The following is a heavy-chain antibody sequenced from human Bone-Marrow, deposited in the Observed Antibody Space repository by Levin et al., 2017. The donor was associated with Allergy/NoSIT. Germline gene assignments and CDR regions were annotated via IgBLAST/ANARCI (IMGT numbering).Heavy chain of an antibody. CDR3: AKGLVLRSRHPAHFDY. Sequence: RAGGSLRLSCAASGFTFSSYGMHWVRQAPGKGLEWVAVISYDGSNKYYADSVKGRFTISRDNSKNTLYLQMNSLRAEDTAVYYCAKGLVLRSRHPAHFDYWGQGTLVTVSS. V-gene: IGHV3-30*18. CDR2: ISYDGSNK. CDR1: GFTFSSYG. J-gene: IGHJ4*02. D-gene: IGHD3-3*01.